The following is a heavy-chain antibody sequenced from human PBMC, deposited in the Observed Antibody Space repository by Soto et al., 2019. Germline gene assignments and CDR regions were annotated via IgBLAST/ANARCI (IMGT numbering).Heavy chain of an antibody. Sequence: ASVKVSCKASGYTFTSYGISWVRQAPGQGLEWMGWISAYNGNTNYAQKLQGRVTMTTNTSTSTAYMELSSLGSEDTAVYYCARGRWNIVVVRAAINLRSDAFEIWGQGTMVTVSS. J-gene: IGHJ3*02. D-gene: IGHD2-2*01. CDR2: ISAYNGNT. CDR3: ARGRWNIVVVRAAINLRSDAFEI. V-gene: IGHV1-18*01. CDR1: GYTFTSYG.